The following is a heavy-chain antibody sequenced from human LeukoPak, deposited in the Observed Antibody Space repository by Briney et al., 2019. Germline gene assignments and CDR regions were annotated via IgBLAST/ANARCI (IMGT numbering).Heavy chain of an antibody. Sequence: ASVKVSCKASGYTFTSYGISWVRQAPGQGLEWMGWISPYNHNTNCAQKFQARVTMTTDTSTSTAYMELRSLRSDDTAVYYCARMPYDSSGYYKHWGQGTLVTVSS. CDR2: ISPYNHNT. CDR3: ARMPYDSSGYYKH. D-gene: IGHD3-22*01. V-gene: IGHV1-18*01. CDR1: GYTFTSYG. J-gene: IGHJ1*01.